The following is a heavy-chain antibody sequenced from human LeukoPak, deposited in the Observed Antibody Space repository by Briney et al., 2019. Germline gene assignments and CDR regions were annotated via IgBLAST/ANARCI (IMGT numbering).Heavy chain of an antibody. CDR3: ARGYDYYGSGSYFDY. J-gene: IGHJ4*02. V-gene: IGHV3-20*04. D-gene: IGHD3-10*01. CDR1: GFTFSNYW. Sequence: GGSLRLSCAASGFTFSNYWMHWVRQAPGKGMEWVSGINWDGGSTGYADSVKGRFTISTDNAKNSLYLQMNSLRAEDTALYYCARGYDYYGSGSYFDYWGQGTLVTVSS. CDR2: INWDGGST.